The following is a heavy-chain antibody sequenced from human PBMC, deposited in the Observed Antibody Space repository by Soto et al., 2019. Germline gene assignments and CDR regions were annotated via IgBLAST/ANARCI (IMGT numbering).Heavy chain of an antibody. V-gene: IGHV4-34*01. CDR2: INHSGST. J-gene: IGHJ1*01. CDR3: ARVASALLPPHVEYLQH. CDR1: GGSFSGYY. D-gene: IGHD2-15*01. Sequence: SETLSLTCAVYGGSFSGYYWSWIRQPPGKGLEWIGEINHSGSTNYNPSLKSRVTISVDTSKNQFSLKLSSVTAADTAVYYCARVASALLPPHVEYLQHWGQGTLVTVSS.